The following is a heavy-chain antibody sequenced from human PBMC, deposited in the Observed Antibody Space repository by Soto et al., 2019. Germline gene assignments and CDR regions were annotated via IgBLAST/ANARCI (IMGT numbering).Heavy chain of an antibody. J-gene: IGHJ4*02. CDR2: VSPYNGYT. D-gene: IGHD6-19*01. V-gene: IGHV1-18*01. CDR1: DNSSSTFD. CDR3: ARGGAVASAIDS. Sequence: QVQLVQSGDEVKKPGDSVKVSCKASDNSSSTFDLSWVRQAPGQGLEWMGSVSPYNGYTDYAQNLQGRVTMTTDRDTSTAYLELRSLRSDDTAVYYCARGGAVASAIDSWGQGTLVTVSS.